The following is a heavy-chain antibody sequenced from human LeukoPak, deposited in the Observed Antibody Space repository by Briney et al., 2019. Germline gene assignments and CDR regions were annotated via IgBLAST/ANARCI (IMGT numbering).Heavy chain of an antibody. CDR3: AKTSIPKNWWGATTLVGGGNFDY. J-gene: IGHJ4*02. CDR2: ISGSGGST. Sequence: QSGGSLRLSCAASGFTFSSYAMSWVRQAPGKGLEWVSAISGSGGSTYYADSVKGRFTISRDNSKNTLYLQMNSLRAEDTAVYYCAKTSIPKNWWGATTLVGGGNFDYWGQGTLVTVSS. V-gene: IGHV3-23*01. CDR1: GFTFSSYA. D-gene: IGHD1-26*01.